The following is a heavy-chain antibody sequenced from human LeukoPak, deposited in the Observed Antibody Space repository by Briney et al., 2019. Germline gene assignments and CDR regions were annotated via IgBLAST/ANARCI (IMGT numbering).Heavy chain of an antibody. CDR3: ANNYDSSSYYYVPFDF. CDR2: ITGSGERT. Sequence: GGSLRLSCAASGFTFSSHAMTWVRQAPGKGLEWISVITGSGERTYYADSVKGRFTISRDNSKDTVFLQMNSLRDEDTAVYFCANNYDSSSYYYVPFDFWGQGTLVTVSS. D-gene: IGHD3-22*01. CDR1: GFTFSSHA. J-gene: IGHJ4*02. V-gene: IGHV3-23*01.